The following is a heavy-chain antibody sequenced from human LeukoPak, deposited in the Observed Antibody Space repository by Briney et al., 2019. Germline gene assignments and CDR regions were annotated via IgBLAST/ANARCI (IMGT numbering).Heavy chain of an antibody. CDR3: ARDPRPYGDYSYWYYGMDV. CDR1: GFTFSSYS. CDR2: ISSSSSYI. Sequence: PGGSLRLSCAASGFTFSSYSMNWVRQAPGKGLEWVSSISSSSSYIYYADSVKGRFTISRDNAKNSLYLQMNSLRAEDTAVYYCARDPRPYGDYSYWYYGMDVWGQGTTVTVSS. V-gene: IGHV3-21*01. D-gene: IGHD4-17*01. J-gene: IGHJ6*02.